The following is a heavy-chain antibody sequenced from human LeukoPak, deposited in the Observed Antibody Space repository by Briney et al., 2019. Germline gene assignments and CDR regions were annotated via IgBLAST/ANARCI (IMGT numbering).Heavy chain of an antibody. D-gene: IGHD6-6*01. CDR1: GDSISSRTYY. Sequence: SETLSLTCSVSGDSISSRTYYWTWIRQHPEKGLEWIGYIWNSGSTNYNPSLKSRVTISVDTSKNQFSLKLTSVTAADTALYYFARDVSSTFPNWLDPWGQGILVIVSS. V-gene: IGHV4-31*03. CDR2: IWNSGST. CDR3: ARDVSSTFPNWLDP. J-gene: IGHJ5*02.